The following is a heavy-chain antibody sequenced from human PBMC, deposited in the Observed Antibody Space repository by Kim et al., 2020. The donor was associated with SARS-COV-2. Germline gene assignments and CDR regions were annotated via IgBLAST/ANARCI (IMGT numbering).Heavy chain of an antibody. J-gene: IGHJ4*02. Sequence: GGSLRLSCAASGFTFSSYGMSWVRQAPGKGLEWVANIKHDGSEKYYVDSVKGRFTISRDNTKNSLYLQMNSLRAEDTAVFYCATDHARAGGSTFDYWGQGTLVSVSS. V-gene: IGHV3-7*01. CDR3: ATDHARAGGSTFDY. CDR2: IKHDGSEK. CDR1: GFTFSSYG. D-gene: IGHD6-13*01.